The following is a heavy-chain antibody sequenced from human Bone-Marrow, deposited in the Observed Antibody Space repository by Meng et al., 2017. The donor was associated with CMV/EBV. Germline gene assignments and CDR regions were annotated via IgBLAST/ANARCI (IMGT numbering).Heavy chain of an antibody. CDR1: GFTFSGSA. V-gene: IGHV3-73*01. CDR2: IRSKANSYAT. Sequence: GGSLRLSCAASGFTFSGSAMHWVRQASGKGLEWVGRIRSKANSYATAYAASVKGRFTISRDDSKNTAYLQMNSLKTEDTAVYYCARAVRQPGDYYYGMDVWGQGTTVTVSS. D-gene: IGHD7-27*01. CDR3: ARAVRQPGDYYYGMDV. J-gene: IGHJ6*02.